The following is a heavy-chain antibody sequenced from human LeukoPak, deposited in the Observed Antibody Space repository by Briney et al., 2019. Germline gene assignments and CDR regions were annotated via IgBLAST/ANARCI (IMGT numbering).Heavy chain of an antibody. Sequence: PGRSLRFSCAASGFTFDDYAMHWVRQVPGKGLEWVSGISWNSGSKGYADSVKGRFTISRDNAKNSLYLQMNSLRAEDTALYYCAKGYSSSGTDAFDIWGQGTMVTVSS. CDR1: GFTFDDYA. CDR3: AKGYSSSGTDAFDI. CDR2: ISWNSGSK. D-gene: IGHD6-13*01. J-gene: IGHJ3*02. V-gene: IGHV3-9*01.